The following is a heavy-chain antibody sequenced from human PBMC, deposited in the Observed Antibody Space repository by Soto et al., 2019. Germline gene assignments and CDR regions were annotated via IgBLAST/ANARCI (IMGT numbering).Heavy chain of an antibody. D-gene: IGHD3-16*01. V-gene: IGHV1-8*01. Sequence: QVQLVQTGAEVKKPGASVKVSCKASGYTFTSYDINWVRQATGQGLEWMGWMNPNSGNTGYAQKFQGRGNMTRNTSTGTAYMEMSSLRYEARAVYYCAGEGVRGMDVWGHGTTVTVAS. CDR1: GYTFTSYD. CDR2: MNPNSGNT. J-gene: IGHJ6*02. CDR3: AGEGVRGMDV.